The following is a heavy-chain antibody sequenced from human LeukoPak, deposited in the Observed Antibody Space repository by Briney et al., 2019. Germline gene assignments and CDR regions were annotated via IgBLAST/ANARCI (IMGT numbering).Heavy chain of an antibody. D-gene: IGHD1-26*01. Sequence: SGPTLVKPTQTLTLTCTFSGFSLATRGVGVGWIRQPPGKALEWLALVYWYGDQRYNPSLKNRLTITKDTSENEVLLTMTDMDPLDAGTYFCARRQGVGVSMPRGDFFDSWGQGTLVTVSS. J-gene: IGHJ4*02. V-gene: IGHV2-5*01. CDR2: VYWYGDQ. CDR3: ARRQGVGVSMPRGDFFDS. CDR1: GFSLATRGVG.